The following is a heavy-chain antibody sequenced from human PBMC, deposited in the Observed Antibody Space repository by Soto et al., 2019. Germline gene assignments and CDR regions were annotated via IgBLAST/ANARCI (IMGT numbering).Heavy chain of an antibody. CDR3: ARDEGDSSGWYWVY. CDR1: GYTFSNYA. CDR2: ISAGNGIT. D-gene: IGHD6-19*01. V-gene: IGHV1-3*05. J-gene: IGHJ4*02. Sequence: QVQLVQSGAEEKKPGASVKVSCKSSGYTFSNYAIHWVRQAPGQRLEWMGWISAGNGITKYSQNFQGRVTITRDTSASTAYMELSSLGSEDTAVYSCARDEGDSSGWYWVYWGQGTLVTVSS.